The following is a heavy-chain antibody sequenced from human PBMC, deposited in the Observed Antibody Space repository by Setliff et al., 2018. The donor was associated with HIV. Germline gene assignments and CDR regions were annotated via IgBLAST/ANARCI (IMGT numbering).Heavy chain of an antibody. V-gene: IGHV4-34*01. CDR3: ARSSLHCGGGSCYLTWFDP. J-gene: IGHJ5*02. Sequence: PSETLSLTCAVYGGSFSGYYWSWIRQPPGKGLEWIGEINHSANTNYSPSLKSRVTRSVDTSKNQVSLKLNSVTAADTAVYYCARSSLHCGGGSCYLTWFDPWGQGTLVTVSS. CDR1: GGSFSGYY. CDR2: INHSANT. D-gene: IGHD2-15*01.